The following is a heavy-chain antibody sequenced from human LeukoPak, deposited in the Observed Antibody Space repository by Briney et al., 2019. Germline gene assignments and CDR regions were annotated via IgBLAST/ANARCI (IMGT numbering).Heavy chain of an antibody. V-gene: IGHV4-39*07. D-gene: IGHD4-23*01. CDR1: GGSISSSSYY. J-gene: IGHJ4*02. Sequence: SETLSLTCTVSGGSISSSSYYWGWIRQPPGKGLEWIGSIYYSGSTYYNPSLKSRVTISVDTSKNQFSLKLSSVTAADTAVYYCARGGVYGGVSYFDYWGQGTLVTVSS. CDR3: ARGGVYGGVSYFDY. CDR2: IYYSGST.